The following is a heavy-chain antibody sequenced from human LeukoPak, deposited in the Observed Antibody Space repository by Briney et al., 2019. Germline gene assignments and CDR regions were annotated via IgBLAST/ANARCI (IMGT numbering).Heavy chain of an antibody. J-gene: IGHJ4*02. CDR2: IQFDGSNK. CDR3: ARDSLVGASSWYGY. Sequence: GESLKLSCAASGFTFSDYGMHWVRQAPGKGLEWAAFIQFDGSNKYYADSVKGRFTISRDNSKNTLYLQMNSLRAEDTAVYYCARDSLVGASSWYGYWGQGTLVTVSS. D-gene: IGHD6-13*01. CDR1: GFTFSDYG. V-gene: IGHV3-30*02.